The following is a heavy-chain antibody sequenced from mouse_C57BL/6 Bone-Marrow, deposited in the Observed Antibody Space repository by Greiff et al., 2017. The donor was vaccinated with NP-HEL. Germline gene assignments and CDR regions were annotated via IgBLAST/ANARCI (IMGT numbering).Heavy chain of an antibody. CDR2: ISDGGSYT. CDR1: GFTFSSYA. Sequence: EVQGVESGGGLVKPGGSLKLSCAASGFTFSSYAMSWVRQTPEKRLEWVATISDGGSYTYYPDNVKGRFTISRDNAKNNLYLQMSHLKSEDTAMYYCARERYYGYDVDWYFDVWGTGTTVTVSS. CDR3: ARERYYGYDVDWYFDV. J-gene: IGHJ1*03. D-gene: IGHD2-2*01. V-gene: IGHV5-4*01.